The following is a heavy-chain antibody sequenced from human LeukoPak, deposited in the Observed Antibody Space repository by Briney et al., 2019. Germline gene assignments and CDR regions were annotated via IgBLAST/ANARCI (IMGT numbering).Heavy chain of an antibody. CDR3: GRVYCSTTSCYDYYDYYMDV. J-gene: IGHJ6*03. CDR1: GFKFDDYG. V-gene: IGHV3-20*04. D-gene: IGHD2-2*01. CDR2: TNWDGAST. Sequence: GGSLRLSCAASGFKFDDYGMSWVRHVPGKGLEWVSGTNWDGASTGYGDSVKGQFTISRDNVKNSLYLQMNSLRVEDTALYFCGRVYCSTTSCYDYYDYYMDVWGKGTTVTVSS.